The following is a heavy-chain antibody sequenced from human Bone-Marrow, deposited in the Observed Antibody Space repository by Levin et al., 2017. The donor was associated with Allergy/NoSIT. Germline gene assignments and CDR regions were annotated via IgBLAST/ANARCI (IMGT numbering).Heavy chain of an antibody. CDR1: GFSLSIAGEG. J-gene: IGHJ4*02. D-gene: IGHD6-19*01. CDR2: IYWDEDK. V-gene: IGHV2-5*02. Sequence: SGPTLVKPTQTLTLTCTFSGFSLSIAGEGVGWVRQPPGKALEWLALIYWDEDKRYSPALRDRLTITKDTSKNQVVLTMTNVGPADTATYYCAHKVLHSVGWYYFDSWGQGILLTVSS. CDR3: AHKVLHSVGWYYFDS.